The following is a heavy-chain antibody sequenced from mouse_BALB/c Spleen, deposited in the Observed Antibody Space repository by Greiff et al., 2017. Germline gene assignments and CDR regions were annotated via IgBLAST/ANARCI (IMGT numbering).Heavy chain of an antibody. D-gene: IGHD2-1*01. CDR1: GFTFSSFG. CDR2: ISSGSSTI. V-gene: IGHV5-17*02. CDR3: AREGNYRPYFDV. Sequence: EVQVVESGGGLVQPGGSRKLSCAASGFTFSSFGMHWVRQAPEKGLEWVAYISSGSSTIYYADTVKGRFTISRDNPKNTLFLQMTSLRSEDTAMYYCAREGNYRPYFDVWGAGTTVTVSS. J-gene: IGHJ1*01.